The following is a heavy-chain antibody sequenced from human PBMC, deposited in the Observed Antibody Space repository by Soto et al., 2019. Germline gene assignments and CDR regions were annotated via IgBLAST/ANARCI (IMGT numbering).Heavy chain of an antibody. V-gene: IGHV3-20*04. CDR2: INWNGGST. CDR3: ASRSEETYYYDSSGYSGAFDI. J-gene: IGHJ3*02. D-gene: IGHD3-22*01. CDR1: GFTFDDYG. Sequence: GGSLRLSCAASGFTFDDYGMSWVRQAPEKGLEWVSGINWNGGSTGYADSVKGRFTISRDNAKNSLYLQMNSLRAEDTALYYCASRSEETYYYDSSGYSGAFDIWGQGTMVTVSS.